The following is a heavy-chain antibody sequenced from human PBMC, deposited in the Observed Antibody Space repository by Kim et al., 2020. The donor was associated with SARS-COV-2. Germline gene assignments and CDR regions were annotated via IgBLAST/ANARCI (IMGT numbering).Heavy chain of an antibody. CDR3: AKDGYRYSFDSSGYSRLTYYFDS. CDR1: GFTFTSYA. Sequence: GGSLRLSCAASGFTFTSYALSWVRQAPGKGLEWVSAITGSGHSRYYADSVKGRLTISRDNSKNTLYLQMSSLRAEDTAVYYCAKDGYRYSFDSSGYSRLTYYFDSWGQGTLVTVSS. D-gene: IGHD3-22*01. V-gene: IGHV3-23*01. CDR2: ITGSGHSR. J-gene: IGHJ4*02.